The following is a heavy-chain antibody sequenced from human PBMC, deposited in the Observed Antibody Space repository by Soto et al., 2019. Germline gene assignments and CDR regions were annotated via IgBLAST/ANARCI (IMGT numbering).Heavy chain of an antibody. Sequence: SETLSLTCAVSGGSLTSNNWWTWVRQPPGQGLERIGEIYRTGSTNYNPSLKSRVTISLDKSENQFSLKVTSLTAADTAVYYCASRDPGTSVDYWGQGTLVTVSS. CDR1: GGSLTSNNW. CDR3: ASRDPGTSVDY. CDR2: IYRTGST. D-gene: IGHD1-7*01. J-gene: IGHJ4*02. V-gene: IGHV4-4*02.